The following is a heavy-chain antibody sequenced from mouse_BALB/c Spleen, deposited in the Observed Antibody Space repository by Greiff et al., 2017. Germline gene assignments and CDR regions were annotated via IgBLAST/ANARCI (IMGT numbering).Heavy chain of an antibody. CDR2: ISTYYGNT. V-gene: IGHV1-67*01. J-gene: IGHJ4*01. D-gene: IGHD1-1*01. CDR1: GYTFTDYA. Sequence: LVESGPELVRPGVSVKISCKGSGYTFTDYAMHWVKQSHAKSLEWIGVISTYYGNTNYNQKFKGKATMTVDKSSSTAYMELARLTSEDSAIYYCARDYYGSSYYYAMDYWGQGTSVTVSS. CDR3: ARDYYGSSYYYAMDY.